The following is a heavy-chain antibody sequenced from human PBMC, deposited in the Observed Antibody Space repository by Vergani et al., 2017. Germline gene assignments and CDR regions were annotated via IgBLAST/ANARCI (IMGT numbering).Heavy chain of an antibody. D-gene: IGHD3-10*01. CDR3: AKFGSYGSGGDAFDI. CDR1: GCTFSSYG. V-gene: IGHV3-30*02. Sequence: QVQLVESGGGVVQPGGSLRLSCAASGCTFSSYGMHWVRQAPGKGLEWVAFIRYDGSNKYYADSVKGRFTSSRDNSKNTLYLQMNSLRAEDTAVYYCAKFGSYGSGGDAFDIWGQGTMVTVSS. J-gene: IGHJ3*02. CDR2: IRYDGSNK.